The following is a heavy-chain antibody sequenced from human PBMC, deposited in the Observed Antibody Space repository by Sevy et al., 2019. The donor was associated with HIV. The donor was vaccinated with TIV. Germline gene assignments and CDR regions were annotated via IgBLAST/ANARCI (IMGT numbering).Heavy chain of an antibody. CDR3: GRAQGYCVTNSCYGGSVKAFDI. V-gene: IGHV3-9*01. CDR2: ISWNSGAI. D-gene: IGHD2-2*01. J-gene: IGHJ3*02. CDR1: GFTFSDYA. Sequence: GVSLRLSCAASGFTFSDYAMHWVRQVPGKGLEWVSGISWNSGAIGYADSVKGRFTISRDNAKNSLYLQMISLRVEDTAFYYCGRAQGYCVTNSCYGGSVKAFDIWGQGTMVTVSS.